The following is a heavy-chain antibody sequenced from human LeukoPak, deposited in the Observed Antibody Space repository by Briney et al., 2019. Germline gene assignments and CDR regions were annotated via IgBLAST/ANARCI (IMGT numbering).Heavy chain of an antibody. CDR3: ARDQEVLTGWFDP. CDR1: GGSISSGDYY. D-gene: IGHD2/OR15-2a*01. CDR2: IYYSGST. Sequence: SETLSLTCTVSGGSISSGDYYWSWIRQPPGKGLEWTGYIYYSGSTYYNPSLKSRVTISVDTSKNQFSLKLSSVTAADTAVYYCARDQEVLTGWFDPWGQGTLVTVSS. V-gene: IGHV4-30-4*01. J-gene: IGHJ5*02.